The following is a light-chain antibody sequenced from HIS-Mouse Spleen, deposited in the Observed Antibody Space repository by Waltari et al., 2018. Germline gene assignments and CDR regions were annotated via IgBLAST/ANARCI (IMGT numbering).Light chain of an antibody. Sequence: SYELTQPPSVSVSPGQTARITCPGDKLGDKYACWYQQKPGQSPVLVIYQASKRPSGIPGRFSGSNSGNTATLTISGTQAMDEADYYCQAWDSSYSVFGGGTKLTVL. V-gene: IGLV3-1*01. J-gene: IGLJ2*01. CDR2: QAS. CDR3: QAWDSSYSV. CDR1: KLGDKY.